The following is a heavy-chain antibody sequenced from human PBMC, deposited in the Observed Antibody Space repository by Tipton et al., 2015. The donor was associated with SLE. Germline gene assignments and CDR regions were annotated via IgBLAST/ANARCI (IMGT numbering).Heavy chain of an antibody. CDR2: ISGYNGHT. CDR3: ARAAYSGNYYPDS. D-gene: IGHD1-26*01. CDR1: GYTFTSYG. J-gene: IGHJ4*02. V-gene: IGHV1-18*01. Sequence: QLVQSGAEVKKPGASVKVSCKASGYTFTSYGIIWVRQAPGQGLQWMGWISGYNGHTNYAQNLQGRATLTTDTSTSTAFMELRSLRSDDTAVYYCARAAYSGNYYPDSWGQGTLVSVSS.